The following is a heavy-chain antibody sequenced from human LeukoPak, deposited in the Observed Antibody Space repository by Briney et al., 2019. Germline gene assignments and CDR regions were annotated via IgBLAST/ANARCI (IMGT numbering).Heavy chain of an antibody. CDR3: ARVGGARVY. D-gene: IGHD1-26*01. Sequence: PGGSLRLSCAASGFTLSSYWMYWVRQAPGKGLVWVSRINSDGSITNYADSVKGRFTISRDNAKNTLYLQMNSLRAEDTAVYYCARVGGARVYWGQGTLVTVSS. CDR2: INSDGSIT. CDR1: GFTLSSYW. J-gene: IGHJ4*02. V-gene: IGHV3-74*01.